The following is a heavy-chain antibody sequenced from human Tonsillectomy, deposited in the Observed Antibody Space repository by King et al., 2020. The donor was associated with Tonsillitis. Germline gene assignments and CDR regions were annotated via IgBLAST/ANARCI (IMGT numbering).Heavy chain of an antibody. CDR2: IFSNDEK. V-gene: IGHV2-26*01. CDR1: GFSLNNARMG. Sequence: TLKESGPVLVKPTETLTLTCTVSGFSLNNARMGVSWIRQPPGKALEWLAHIFSNDEKSYSTSLKSSLTISKDTSKSQVVLTMTNMDPVDTATYYCARLNFNWNDADKNWFDPWGQGTLVTVSS. J-gene: IGHJ5*02. CDR3: ARLNFNWNDADKNWFDP. D-gene: IGHD1-20*01.